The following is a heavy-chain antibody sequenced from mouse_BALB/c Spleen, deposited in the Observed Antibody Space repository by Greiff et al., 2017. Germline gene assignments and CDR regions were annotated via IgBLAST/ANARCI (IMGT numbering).Heavy chain of an antibody. J-gene: IGHJ3*01. CDR1: GYTFTSYW. V-gene: IGHV1-7*01. CDR3: ARGGFTTGVPGFAY. Sequence: VQLVESGAELAKPGASVKMSCKASGYTFTSYWMHWVKQRPGQGLEWIGYINPSTGYTEYNQKFKDKATLTADKSSSTAYMQLSSLTSEDSAVYYCARGGFTTGVPGFAYWGQGTLGTGSA. D-gene: IGHD1-1*01. CDR2: INPSTGYT.